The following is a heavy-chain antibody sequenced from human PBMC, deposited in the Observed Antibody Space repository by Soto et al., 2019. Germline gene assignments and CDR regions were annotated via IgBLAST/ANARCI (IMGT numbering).Heavy chain of an antibody. CDR3: ARVRHPLRFLAQILSLHYYGMDV. CDR2: IYSGGST. Sequence: EVQLVESGGGLVQPGGSLRLSCAASGFTVSSNYMSWVRQAPGKGLEWVSVIYSGGSTYYADSVKGRFTISRDNSKNTLYLQMNSLRAEDTAVYYCARVRHPLRFLAQILSLHYYGMDVWGQGTTVTVSS. V-gene: IGHV3-66*01. CDR1: GFTVSSNY. J-gene: IGHJ6*02. D-gene: IGHD3-3*01.